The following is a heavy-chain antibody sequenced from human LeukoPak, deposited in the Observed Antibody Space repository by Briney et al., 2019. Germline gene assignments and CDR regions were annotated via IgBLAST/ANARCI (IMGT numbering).Heavy chain of an antibody. CDR2: VYHSGI. J-gene: IGHJ5*01. CDR3: AKTSGGGGHDS. V-gene: IGHV4-38-2*02. CDR1: GYSIGTGHY. D-gene: IGHD6-19*01. Sequence: PSETLSLTCTVSGYSIGTGHYWAWIRQPPGKGLEWIGCVYHSGIHYKSSLTSRVTISMDTSKNQFSLKLTSVTAADSAFYYCAKTSGGGGHDSWGQGTLVTVSS.